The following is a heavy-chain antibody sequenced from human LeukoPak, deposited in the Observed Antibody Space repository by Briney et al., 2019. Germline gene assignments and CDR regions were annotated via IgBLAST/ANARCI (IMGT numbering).Heavy chain of an antibody. Sequence: SGPTLVNPTQTLTLTCTFSGFSLSTSGMGVAWIRQPPGEALEWLALIYRNDDKRYTPSLKNRLTVTKDTSKNQVVLTMTNMDPVDTAKYYCAHDYDFWSGYSANFDYWGQGNLVTVSS. CDR3: AHDYDFWSGYSANFDY. CDR1: GFSLSTSGMG. CDR2: IYRNDDK. J-gene: IGHJ4*02. D-gene: IGHD3-3*01. V-gene: IGHV2-5*01.